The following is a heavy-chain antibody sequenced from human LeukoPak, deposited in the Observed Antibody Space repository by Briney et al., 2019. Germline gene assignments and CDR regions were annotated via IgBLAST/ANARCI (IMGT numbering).Heavy chain of an antibody. CDR3: AREPRSPGGRGRPFDF. V-gene: IGHV4-59*01. D-gene: IGHD2-15*01. CDR2: IYYSGTT. CDR1: GGSISSYF. Sequence: PSETLSLTCTVSGGSISSYFWSWIRQPPGKGLEWIGYIYYSGTTNYNPSLKSRVTISVDTSKNQFFLRLSSVTAADTAVYYCAREPRSPGGRGRPFDFWGQGTLVTVSS. J-gene: IGHJ4*02.